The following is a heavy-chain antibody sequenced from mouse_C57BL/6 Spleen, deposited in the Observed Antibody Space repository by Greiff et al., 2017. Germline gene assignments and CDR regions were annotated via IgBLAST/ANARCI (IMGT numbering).Heavy chain of an antibody. CDR3: ARPYYDGAMDY. D-gene: IGHD2-4*01. CDR1: GFSLSTSGMG. J-gene: IGHJ4*01. Sequence: QVQLKQSGPGILQSSQTLRLTCSFSGFSLSTSGMGVSWIRQPSGKGLEWLAHIYWDDDKRYNPSLKSRLTISKDTSRNQVFLKITSVDTADTATYDCARPYYDGAMDYWGQGTSVTVSS. CDR2: IYWDDDK. V-gene: IGHV8-12*01.